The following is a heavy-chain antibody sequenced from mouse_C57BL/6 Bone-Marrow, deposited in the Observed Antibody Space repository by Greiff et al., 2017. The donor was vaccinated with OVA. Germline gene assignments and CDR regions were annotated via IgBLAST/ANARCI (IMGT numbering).Heavy chain of an antibody. Sequence: VQLQQSGAELVKPGASVKLSCKASGYTFTSYWMHWVKQRPGQGLEWIGMIHPNSGSTNYNEKFKSKATLTVDKSSSTAYMQLSSLTSEDSAVYYCARLRRGPWFAYWGQGTLVTVSA. CDR2: IHPNSGST. V-gene: IGHV1-64*01. J-gene: IGHJ3*01. CDR1: GYTFTSYW. D-gene: IGHD2-12*01. CDR3: ARLRRGPWFAY.